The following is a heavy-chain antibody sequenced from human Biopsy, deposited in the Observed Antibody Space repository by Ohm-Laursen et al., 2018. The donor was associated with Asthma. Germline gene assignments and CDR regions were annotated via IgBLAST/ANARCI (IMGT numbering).Heavy chain of an antibody. Sequence: SLRLSCTASGFKFDEYTMHWVRQAPGKGLEWVSGISWNSATIGYADSVEGRFTTSRDNAKNSVFLHMDSLRPEDTAFYYCAKVRSDWVIAESFDYWGQGVLVTVSS. CDR3: AKVRSDWVIAESFDY. J-gene: IGHJ4*02. V-gene: IGHV3-9*01. D-gene: IGHD3-16*02. CDR1: GFKFDEYT. CDR2: ISWNSATI.